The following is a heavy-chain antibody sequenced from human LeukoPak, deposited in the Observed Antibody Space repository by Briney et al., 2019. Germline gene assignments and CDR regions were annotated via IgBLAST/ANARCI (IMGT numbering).Heavy chain of an antibody. V-gene: IGHV3-23*01. D-gene: IGHD6-13*01. Sequence: GGSLRLSCAASGFTFSSYAMSWVRQAPGKGLEWVSAISGSGGSTYYADSVKGRFTISRDNSKNTLYLQMNSLRAEDTAVYYCARDIYEQQLADRGWYYYYMDVWGKGTTVTISS. CDR2: ISGSGGST. CDR3: ARDIYEQQLADRGWYYYYMDV. CDR1: GFTFSSYA. J-gene: IGHJ6*03.